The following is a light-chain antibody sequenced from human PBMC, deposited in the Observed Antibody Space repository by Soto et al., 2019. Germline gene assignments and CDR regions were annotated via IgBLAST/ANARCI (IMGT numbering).Light chain of an antibody. Sequence: QSVLTQPPSVSGAPGQRVTISCTGSSSNIGARYDVHWYQQLPGAAPKLLIYGNSNRPSGVPDRFSGSKSGTSASLAITGLQAEDEADYYCQSYDSSLNVGVFGGGTQLTVL. CDR1: SSNIGARYD. J-gene: IGLJ2*01. CDR2: GNS. CDR3: QSYDSSLNVGV. V-gene: IGLV1-40*01.